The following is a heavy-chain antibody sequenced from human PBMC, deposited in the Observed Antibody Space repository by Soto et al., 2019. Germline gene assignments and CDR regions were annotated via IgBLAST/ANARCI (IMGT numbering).Heavy chain of an antibody. CDR2: INHSGST. V-gene: IGHV4-34*01. D-gene: IGHD3-22*01. CDR1: GGSFSGYY. J-gene: IGHJ5*02. CDR3: ARGSPYYYDSSGYSPARWFDP. Sequence: PSETLSLTCAVYGGSFSGYYWSWIRQPPGKGLEWIGEINHSGSTNYNPSLKSRVTISVDTSKNQFSLKLSSVTAADTAVYYCARGSPYYYDSSGYSPARWFDPWGQGTLVTVSS.